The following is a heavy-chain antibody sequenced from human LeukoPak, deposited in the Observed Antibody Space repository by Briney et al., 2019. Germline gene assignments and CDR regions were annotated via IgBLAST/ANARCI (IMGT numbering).Heavy chain of an antibody. CDR1: GYTFNGYY. Sequence: ASVKVSCKSSGYTFNGYYMHWVRQAPGQGLEWMGWINPNSGGTDYAQKFQGRVTMTRDTSISTAYMELSRLRSDDTAVYYCARDSGFGELGVFDYWGQGTLVTVSS. CDR2: INPNSGGT. CDR3: ARDSGFGELGVFDY. D-gene: IGHD3-10*01. V-gene: IGHV1-2*02. J-gene: IGHJ4*02.